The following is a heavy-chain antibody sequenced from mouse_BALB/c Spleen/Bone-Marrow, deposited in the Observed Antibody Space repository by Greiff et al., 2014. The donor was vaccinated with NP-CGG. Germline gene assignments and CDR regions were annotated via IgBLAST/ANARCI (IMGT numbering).Heavy chain of an antibody. CDR2: ITNGGGNT. Sequence: SGGGLVQPGGSLKLSCAASGFTFSGYTMSWVRQTPEKRLEWVAFITNGGGNTYYPDTVKGRFTISRDNAKNTLYLQMSSLKSEDTAIYYCTTLTGTSYWGQGTLSLSLQ. J-gene: IGHJ3*01. CDR3: TTLTGTSY. CDR1: GFTFSGYT. D-gene: IGHD4-1*01. V-gene: IGHV5-12-2*01.